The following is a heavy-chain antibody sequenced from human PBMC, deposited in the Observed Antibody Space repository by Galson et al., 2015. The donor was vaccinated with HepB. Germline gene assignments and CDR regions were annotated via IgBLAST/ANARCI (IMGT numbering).Heavy chain of an antibody. CDR2: ISYDGSNK. Sequence: SLRLSCAASGFTFSSYGMHWVRQAPGKGLEWVAVISYDGSNKYYADSVKGRFTISRDNSKNTLYLQMNSLRAEDTAVYYCAKDCSGGSCYYFDYWGQGTLVTVSS. J-gene: IGHJ4*02. CDR3: AKDCSGGSCYYFDY. V-gene: IGHV3-30*18. CDR1: GFTFSSYG. D-gene: IGHD2-15*01.